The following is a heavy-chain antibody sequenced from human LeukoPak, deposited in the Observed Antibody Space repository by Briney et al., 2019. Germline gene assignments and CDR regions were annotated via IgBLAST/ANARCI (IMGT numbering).Heavy chain of an antibody. CDR2: ISGSGGST. J-gene: IGHJ4*02. CDR1: GFTFSSYA. CDR3: AKSSSGWGRPDY. Sequence: GGSLRLSCAASGFTFSSYAMSWVRQAPGKGLEWVSAISGSGGSTYYADSVKGRFTISRDNSKNTLYLQMNSLRAEDTAAYYCAKSSSGWGRPDYWGQGTLVTVSS. V-gene: IGHV3-23*01. D-gene: IGHD6-19*01.